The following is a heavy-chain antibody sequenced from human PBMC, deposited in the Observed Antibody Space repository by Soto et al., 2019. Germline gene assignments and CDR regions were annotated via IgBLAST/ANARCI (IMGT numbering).Heavy chain of an antibody. CDR2: TSGSGGST. CDR3: AKGHYFGSGTFLDY. Sequence: GGSLRLSCEAFGFTFSNYAMSWVRQAPGKGLEWVSATSGSGGSTYYADSVKGRFTISRDNSKNTVYLQMSSLRADDTAVYYCAKGHYFGSGTFLDYWGQGTLVTVSS. J-gene: IGHJ4*02. CDR1: GFTFSNYA. D-gene: IGHD3-10*01. V-gene: IGHV3-23*01.